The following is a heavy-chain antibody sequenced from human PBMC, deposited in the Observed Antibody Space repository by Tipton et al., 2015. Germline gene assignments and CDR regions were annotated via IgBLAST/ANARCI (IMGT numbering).Heavy chain of an antibody. CDR1: GGSFSGYY. CDR3: ARSRYTVTPDS. J-gene: IGHJ4*02. CDR2: IYSSGST. V-gene: IGHV4-59*08. Sequence: TLSLTCAVYGGSFSGYYWNWIRQPPGKGLEWIGYIYSSGSTNYAPSLESRVTMSIDTSKNQFSLTLTSVTAADTAVYYCARSRYTVTPDSWGQGTLVTVSS. D-gene: IGHD4-17*01.